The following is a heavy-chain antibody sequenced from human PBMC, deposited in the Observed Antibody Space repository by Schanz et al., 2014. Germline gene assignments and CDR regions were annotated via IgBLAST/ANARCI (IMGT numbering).Heavy chain of an antibody. V-gene: IGHV3-30*03. CDR2: ISYDGNNE. Sequence: QGQLVESGGGLVQPGGSLRLSCLASGFTFSTTWMNWVRQAPGKGLEWVAVISYDGNNEDYADSVKGRFTLSRDNAKNSMYLQMNSLTAEDTAVYYCARGVRIDYWGQGTLVTVSS. J-gene: IGHJ4*02. CDR3: ARGVRIDY. CDR1: GFTFSTTW. D-gene: IGHD3-3*01.